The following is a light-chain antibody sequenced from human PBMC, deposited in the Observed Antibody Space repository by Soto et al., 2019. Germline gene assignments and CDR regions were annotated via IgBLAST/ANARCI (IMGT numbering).Light chain of an antibody. CDR2: AAS. CDR1: QGISSY. CDR3: QQHNSYPFT. V-gene: IGKV1-8*01. J-gene: IGKJ3*01. Sequence: IRLTQSPSSFSASTGDRVTITCRASQGISSYLAWYQQKPGKAPNLLIYAASTLQSGVPSRFSGSGSGTDFTLTISCLQPEDCATYYCQQHNSYPFTFGRGTKVDIK.